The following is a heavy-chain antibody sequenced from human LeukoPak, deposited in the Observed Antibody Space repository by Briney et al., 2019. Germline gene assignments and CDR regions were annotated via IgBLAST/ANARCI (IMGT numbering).Heavy chain of an antibody. D-gene: IGHD1-14*01. CDR3: ARERPDSRNLDS. CDR2: TYSGDTT. J-gene: IGHJ4*02. V-gene: IGHV3-66*01. Sequence: GGSLRLSCAAFGFIVRSNHINWVRQAPGKGLEWVSITYSGDTTYYADSVKGRFIISRDDSKNTLSLQMNDLRVEDTAVYYCARERPDSRNLDSWGRGALVTVSS. CDR1: GFIVRSNH.